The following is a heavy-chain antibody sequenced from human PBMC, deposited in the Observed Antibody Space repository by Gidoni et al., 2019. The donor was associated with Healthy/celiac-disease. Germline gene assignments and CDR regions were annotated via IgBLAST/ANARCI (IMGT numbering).Heavy chain of an antibody. CDR1: GFTFRSYE. CDR3: ASPATPGWFGGPWGMDV. V-gene: IGHV3-48*03. D-gene: IGHD3-10*01. CDR2: ISSSGSTI. J-gene: IGHJ6*02. Sequence: EVQLVESGGGLVQPGGSLRLYCAASGFTFRSYEMTWVGQAPGKGLEWVSYISSSGSTIYYADSVKGRFTISRDNAKNSLYLQMNSPRAEDTAVYYCASPATPGWFGGPWGMDVWGQGTTVTVSS.